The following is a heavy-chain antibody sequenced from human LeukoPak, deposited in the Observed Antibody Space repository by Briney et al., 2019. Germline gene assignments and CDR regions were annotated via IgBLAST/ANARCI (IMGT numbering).Heavy chain of an antibody. CDR1: GYTFTSYG. V-gene: IGHV1-18*01. Sequence: GASVKVSCKASGYTFTSYGISWVRQAPGQGLEWMGWISAYNGKTNYAQKLQGRVTMTTDTSTSTAYMELRSLRSDDTAVYYCARDRGITIFGVVAYYYYMDVWGKGTTVTVSS. D-gene: IGHD3-3*01. J-gene: IGHJ6*03. CDR2: ISAYNGKT. CDR3: ARDRGITIFGVVAYYYYMDV.